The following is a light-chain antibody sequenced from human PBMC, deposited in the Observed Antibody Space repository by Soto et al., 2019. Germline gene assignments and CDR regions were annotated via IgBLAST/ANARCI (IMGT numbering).Light chain of an antibody. Sequence: QSALTQPRSVSGSPGQSVTISCTGTSSDVGRYNYVSWYQHHPGKAPKLMIYDVSKRPSGVPDRFSGSKSGNTASLTVSGLQAEDEADYYCSSYTGTNNFGVFGPGTKVTVL. CDR3: SSYTGTNNFGV. CDR1: SSDVGRYNY. V-gene: IGLV2-11*01. CDR2: DVS. J-gene: IGLJ1*01.